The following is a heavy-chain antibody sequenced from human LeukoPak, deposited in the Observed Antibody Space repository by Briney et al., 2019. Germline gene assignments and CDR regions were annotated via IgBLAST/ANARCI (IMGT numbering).Heavy chain of an antibody. J-gene: IGHJ4*02. D-gene: IGHD6-13*01. V-gene: IGHV1-46*01. Sequence: ASVKVSCKASGYTFTSYYMHWVRQAPGQGLEWMGIINPSGGSTSYAQKFQGRVTMTRDISTSTVYMELSRLRSDDTAVYYCARDSSSWYNSFDYWGQGTLVTVSS. CDR1: GYTFTSYY. CDR3: ARDSSSWYNSFDY. CDR2: INPSGGST.